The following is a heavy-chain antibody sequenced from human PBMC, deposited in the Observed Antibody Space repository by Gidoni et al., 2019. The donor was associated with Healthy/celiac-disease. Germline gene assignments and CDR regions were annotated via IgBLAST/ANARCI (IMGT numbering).Heavy chain of an antibody. D-gene: IGHD6-19*01. CDR1: GGSFSGYY. CDR3: ARGLYDSSGWYPAFDI. Sequence: QVQLQQWGAGLLKHSETLSLTCAGYGGSFSGYYWSWIRQPPGKGLEWIEEINHSGSTNYNPSLKGRVTISVDTSKNQFSLKLSSVTAADTAVYYCARGLYDSSGWYPAFDIWGQGTMVTVSS. V-gene: IGHV4-34*01. J-gene: IGHJ3*02. CDR2: INHSGST.